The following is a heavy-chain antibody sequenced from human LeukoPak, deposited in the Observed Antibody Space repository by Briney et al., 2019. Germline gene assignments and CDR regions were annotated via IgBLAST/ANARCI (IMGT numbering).Heavy chain of an antibody. J-gene: IGHJ3*02. CDR3: ARVAVAATGAFDI. CDR2: IYYSGST. Sequence: SETLSLTCTVSGGSISSSSYCWGWIRQPPGKGLEWIGSIYYSGSTYYNPSLKSRVTISVDTSKNQFSLKLSSVTAADTAVYYCARVAVAATGAFDIWGQGTMVTVSS. V-gene: IGHV4-39*07. CDR1: GGSISSSSYC. D-gene: IGHD6-19*01.